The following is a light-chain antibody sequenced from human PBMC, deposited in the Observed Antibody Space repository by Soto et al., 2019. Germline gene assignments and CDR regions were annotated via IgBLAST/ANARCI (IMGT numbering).Light chain of an antibody. CDR3: SSYTSASTLLYL. J-gene: IGLJ1*01. CDR2: GVT. CDR1: SSDAGGYNY. Sequence: QSALTQPASVSGSPGQSITISCTGTSSDAGGYNYVSWYQQHPGIAPKLLIYGVTNRPSGVSPRFSGSKSGNTASLTISGLQAEDEADYHCSSYTSASTLLYLFGTGTKLTFL. V-gene: IGLV2-14*01.